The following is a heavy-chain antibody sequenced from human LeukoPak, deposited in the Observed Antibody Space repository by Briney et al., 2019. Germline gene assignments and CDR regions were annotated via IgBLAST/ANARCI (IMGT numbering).Heavy chain of an antibody. CDR1: GFTFKTYS. J-gene: IGHJ4*02. D-gene: IGHD3-9*01. CDR2: ISSGGTYV. CDR3: ARASTYYDILTGYVYYFDY. V-gene: IGHV3-21*01. Sequence: GGSLRLSCVVSGFTFKTYSMNWVRQAPGKGLEWVSSISSGGTYVDYADSVKGRFTISRDNAKNSLYLQMNSLRAEDTAVYYCARASTYYDILTGYVYYFDYWGQGTLVTVSP.